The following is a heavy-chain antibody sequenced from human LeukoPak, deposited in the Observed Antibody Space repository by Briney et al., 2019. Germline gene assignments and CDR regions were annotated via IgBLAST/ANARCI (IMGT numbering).Heavy chain of an antibody. D-gene: IGHD3-22*01. CDR1: GFTFSNYG. CDR2: IRFDGTNK. CDR3: ALIPYYDSSGYADY. J-gene: IGHJ4*02. Sequence: GGSLRLSCAASGFTFSNYGMNWVRQAPGKGLEWVAFIRFDGTNKYYADSVKGRFTISRDNSKNTLYLQMNSLRAEDTAVYYCALIPYYDSSGYADYWGQGTLVTVSS. V-gene: IGHV3-30*02.